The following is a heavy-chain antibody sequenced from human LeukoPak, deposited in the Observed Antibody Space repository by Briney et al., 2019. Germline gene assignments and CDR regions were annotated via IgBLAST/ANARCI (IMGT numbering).Heavy chain of an antibody. CDR1: GYTFTSYD. Sequence: ASVKVSCKASGYTFTSYDINWMRQATGQGLEWMGWMNPNSGNTGYAQKFQGRVTMTRNTSISTAYMELSSLRSEDTAVYYCAREPDYDILTGSRFYGMDVWGQGTTVTVSS. CDR2: MNPNSGNT. V-gene: IGHV1-8*01. D-gene: IGHD3-9*01. CDR3: AREPDYDILTGSRFYGMDV. J-gene: IGHJ6*02.